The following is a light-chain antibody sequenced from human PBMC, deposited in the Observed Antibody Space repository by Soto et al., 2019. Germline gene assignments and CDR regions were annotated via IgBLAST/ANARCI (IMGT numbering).Light chain of an antibody. V-gene: IGLV1-44*01. CDR3: AAWDDSLDGPV. Sequence: QSVLTQPPSASGTPGQRVTISCSGSRSNIGRNPVIWYQQLPGTAPRLLMYTNNQRPSGVPDRFSGSKSGTSASLAISGLQSEDEADYYCAAWDDSLDGPVFGGGTKVTVL. CDR2: TNN. CDR1: RSNIGRNP. J-gene: IGLJ3*02.